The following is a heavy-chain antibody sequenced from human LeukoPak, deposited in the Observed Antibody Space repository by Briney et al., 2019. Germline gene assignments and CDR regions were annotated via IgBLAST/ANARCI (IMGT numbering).Heavy chain of an antibody. CDR1: GYTFTSYG. V-gene: IGHV1-18*01. D-gene: IGHD6-19*01. CDR2: ISAYNGNT. J-gene: IGHJ5*02. CDR3: ARDGNGIAVAGSPNWFDP. Sequence: GASVKVSCKAPGYTFTSYGISWVRQAPGQGLEWMGWISAYNGNTNYAQKLQGRVTMTTDTSTSTAYMELRSLRSDDTAVYYCARDGNGIAVAGSPNWFDPWGQGTLVTVSS.